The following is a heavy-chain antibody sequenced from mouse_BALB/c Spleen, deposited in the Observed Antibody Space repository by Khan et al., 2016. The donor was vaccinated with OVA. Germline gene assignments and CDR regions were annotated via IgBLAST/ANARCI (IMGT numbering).Heavy chain of an antibody. V-gene: IGHV1-4*01. J-gene: IGHJ3*01. Sequence: QVQLQQSGAELARPGASVKMSCKASGYTFTSYTIHWKKKRPGQGLEWIGYINPSNGYTNYNQKFKDKATLTTDKSSTTAYLQLSSLTSDDSAVYNCVRDGAYHRNDGWFAYWGQGTLVTVSA. D-gene: IGHD2-14*01. CDR3: VRDGAYHRNDGWFAY. CDR1: GYTFTSYT. CDR2: INPSNGYT.